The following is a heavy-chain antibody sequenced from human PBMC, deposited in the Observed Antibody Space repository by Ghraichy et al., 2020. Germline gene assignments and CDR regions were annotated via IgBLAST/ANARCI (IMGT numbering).Heavy chain of an antibody. D-gene: IGHD2-15*01. V-gene: IGHV4-38-2*02. CDR1: GFAVNSIYY. J-gene: IGHJ3*02. Sequence: SQTLSLTCSVSGFAVNSIYYWGWVRQPPGKGLEWIASISHTGDTYHRPSLRSRVTISVDTSKNHVSLRLSSVTAADTAVYFCARRFPGGPYHVFDIWGQGTMVTVSS. CDR3: ARRFPGGPYHVFDI. CDR2: ISHTGDT.